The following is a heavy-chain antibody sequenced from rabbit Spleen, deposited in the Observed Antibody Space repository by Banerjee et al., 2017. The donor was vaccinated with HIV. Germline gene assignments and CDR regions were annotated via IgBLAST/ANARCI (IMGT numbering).Heavy chain of an antibody. Sequence: QEQLEESGGDLVKPEGSLTLTCTASGFSFSSSYWICWVRQAPGKGLEWIACIYPDVGRNYYATWAKGRFTCSKTSSTTVTLQMTSLTVADTATYFCARDTGSSFSSYGMDLWGPGTLVTVS. J-gene: IGHJ6*01. CDR3: ARDTGSSFSSYGMDL. V-gene: IGHV1S45*01. CDR1: GFSFSSSYW. CDR2: IYPDVGRN. D-gene: IGHD8-1*01.